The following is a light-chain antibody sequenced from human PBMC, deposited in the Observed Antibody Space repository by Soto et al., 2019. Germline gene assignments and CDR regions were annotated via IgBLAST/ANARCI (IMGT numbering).Light chain of an antibody. CDR3: QQYNNWPPLT. Sequence: EIVMTQSPATLSVSAGERVTLSCRASQSVSSNLAWYRQKPGQAPRVLIYGASTRATGIPARFSGNGSGTDFTLTISSLQSEDFAVYYCQQYNNWPPLTFGGGTKVEIK. J-gene: IGKJ4*01. V-gene: IGKV3D-15*01. CDR2: GAS. CDR1: QSVSSN.